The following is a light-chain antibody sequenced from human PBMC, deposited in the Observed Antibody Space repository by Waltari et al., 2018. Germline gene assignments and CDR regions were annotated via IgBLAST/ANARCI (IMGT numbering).Light chain of an antibody. CDR1: NSDIGGYNS. Sequence: QSALTQPASVSGSLGQSINISCSGTNSDIGGYNSVSWYQQHPGEAPKLLIFDVSTSPSGVSSRFSAFKSGTTASLTISGLQAEDEADYYCCSKTSSTASIVFGGGTTLTVL. V-gene: IGLV2-14*03. CDR2: DVS. CDR3: CSKTSSTASIV. J-gene: IGLJ3*02.